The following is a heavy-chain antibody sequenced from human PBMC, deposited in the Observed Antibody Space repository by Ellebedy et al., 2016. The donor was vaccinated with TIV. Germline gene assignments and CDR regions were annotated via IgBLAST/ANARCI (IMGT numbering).Heavy chain of an antibody. V-gene: IGHV3-7*01. D-gene: IGHD4-17*01. CDR1: GFTFSSYW. J-gene: IGHJ2*01. CDR2: IKQDGSEK. CDR3: ARGAYGDYWYFDL. Sequence: GESLKISXAASGFTFSSYWMSWVRQAPGKGLEWVANIKQDGSEKYYVDSVKGRFTISRDNAKNSLYLQMNSLRAEDTAVYYCARGAYGDYWYFDLWGRGTLVTVSS.